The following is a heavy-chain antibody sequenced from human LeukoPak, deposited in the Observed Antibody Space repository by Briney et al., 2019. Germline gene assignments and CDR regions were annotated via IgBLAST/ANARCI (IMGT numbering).Heavy chain of an antibody. CDR1: GFTFSSYV. D-gene: IGHD3-22*01. V-gene: IGHV3-30*02. Sequence: PGGSLRLSCAASGFTFSSYVMHWVRQAPGKGLEWVAFIRYDGSNKYYADSVKGRFTVSRDNSKNTLNLQMNSLRAEDTAVYYCAKDPTHYRVWDYYETIGLSYWGQGTLVTVSS. CDR2: IRYDGSNK. CDR3: AKDPTHYRVWDYYETIGLSY. J-gene: IGHJ4*02.